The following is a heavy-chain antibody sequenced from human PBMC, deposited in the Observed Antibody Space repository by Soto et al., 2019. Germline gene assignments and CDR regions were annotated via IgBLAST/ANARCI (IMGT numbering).Heavy chain of an antibody. CDR1: GYTFSSYG. Sequence: QIQLVQSGAEVKKPGASVKVSCRASGYTFSSYGITWVRQAPGQGLEWMGWINAYNGDTKFAQKLQDRVSMTIDTSTNTAYMELGDLRSDDTALYYCARRTLGSAIGIGDYWGQGTLVTVSS. D-gene: IGHD7-27*01. CDR3: ARRTLGSAIGIGDY. V-gene: IGHV1-18*01. J-gene: IGHJ4*02. CDR2: INAYNGDT.